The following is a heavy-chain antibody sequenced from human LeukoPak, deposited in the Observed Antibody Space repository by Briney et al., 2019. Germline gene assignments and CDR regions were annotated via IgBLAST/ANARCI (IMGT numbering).Heavy chain of an antibody. V-gene: IGHV1-8*01. D-gene: IGHD3-22*01. CDR3: ARGLAVDSYYYDSSGYEDY. J-gene: IGHJ4*02. CDR1: GYTFTSYD. Sequence: ASVKVSCKASGYTFTSYDINWVQQATGQGLEWMGWMNPNSGNAGYAQKFQGRVTMTRNTSISTAYMELSSLRSEDTAVYYCARGLAVDSYYYDSSGYEDYWGQGTLVTVSS. CDR2: MNPNSGNA.